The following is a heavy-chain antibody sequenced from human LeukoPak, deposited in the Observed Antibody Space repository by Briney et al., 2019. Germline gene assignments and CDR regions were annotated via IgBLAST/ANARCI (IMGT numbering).Heavy chain of an antibody. CDR2: ITTATSSYI. CDR1: GFTFSSHD. CDR3: ARDYGGPHYFDY. Sequence: GGSLRLSCAASGFTFSSHDMNWVRQAPGKGLEWVSSITTATSSYIYYADSVKGRFTISRDDAKNSLYLQMDSLRAEDTAVYYCARDYGGPHYFDYWGQGTFVTVSS. J-gene: IGHJ4*02. V-gene: IGHV3-21*01. D-gene: IGHD2-15*01.